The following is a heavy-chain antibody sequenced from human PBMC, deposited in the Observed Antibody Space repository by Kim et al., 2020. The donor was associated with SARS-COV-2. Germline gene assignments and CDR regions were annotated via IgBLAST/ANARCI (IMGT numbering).Heavy chain of an antibody. CDR3: ARAGRRRITIFGVVGALDI. D-gene: IGHD3-3*01. Sequence: SETLSLTCTVSGGSISSGGYYWSWIRQHPGKGLEWIGYIYYSGSTYYNPSLKSRVTISVDTSKNQFSLKLSSVTAADTAVYYCARAGRRRITIFGVVGALDIWGQGTMVTVSS. CDR2: IYYSGST. V-gene: IGHV4-31*03. J-gene: IGHJ3*02. CDR1: GGSISSGGYY.